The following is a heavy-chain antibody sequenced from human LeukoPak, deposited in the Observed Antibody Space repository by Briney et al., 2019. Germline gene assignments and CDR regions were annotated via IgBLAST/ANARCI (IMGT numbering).Heavy chain of an antibody. CDR1: GSTFSDYY. J-gene: IGHJ4*02. D-gene: IGHD3-10*01. Sequence: GGSLRLSCAASGSTFSDYYMSWIRQAPGKGLEWVSYISSSSSYTNYADSVKGRFTISRDNAKNSLSLQMNNLRVEDTAVYYCARAGSHWHYVYWGQGTVVTVSS. CDR3: ARAGSHWHYVY. CDR2: ISSSSSYT. V-gene: IGHV3-11*06.